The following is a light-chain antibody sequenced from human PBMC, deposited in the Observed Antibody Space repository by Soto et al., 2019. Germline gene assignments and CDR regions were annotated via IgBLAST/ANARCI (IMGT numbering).Light chain of an antibody. Sequence: QSVLTQPPSAYGSPGQSVTISCTGTSSDVGGYNYVSWYQQHPGKAPKLMIYDVSKRPSGVPDRFSGSKSGNTASLTVSGLQADDEADYYCSSYAGSNTYVFGTGTKLTVL. V-gene: IGLV2-8*01. J-gene: IGLJ1*01. CDR2: DVS. CDR1: SSDVGGYNY. CDR3: SSYAGSNTYV.